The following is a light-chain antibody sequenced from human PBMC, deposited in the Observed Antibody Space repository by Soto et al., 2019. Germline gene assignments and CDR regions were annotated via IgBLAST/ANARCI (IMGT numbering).Light chain of an antibody. J-gene: IGKJ4*01. CDR1: QGVRSH. V-gene: IGKV3-20*01. CDR3: QQYGRSPVT. CDR2: RAS. Sequence: EIARTHSQDTLSVSPGDRTPLSCRAGQGVRSHSAWYRQKPGQSPRLLTYRASSRATGIPDRISGSESGTDFTLTIRRLEPEDFAVYYCQQYGRSPVTFGGGTKGDIK.